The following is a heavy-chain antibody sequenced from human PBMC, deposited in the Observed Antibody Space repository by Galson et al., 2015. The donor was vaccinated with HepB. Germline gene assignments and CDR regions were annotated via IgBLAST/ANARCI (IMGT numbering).Heavy chain of an antibody. D-gene: IGHD6-25*01. CDR1: GFTSSSYG. J-gene: IGHJ6*03. V-gene: IGHV3-30*18. Sequence: SLRLSCAASGFTSSSYGMHWVRQAPGKGLEWVAVISYDGSNKYYADSVKGRFTISRDNSKNTLYLQMNSLRAEDTAVYYCAKKAATKYYVDVWGKGTTVTVSS. CDR2: ISYDGSNK. CDR3: AKKAATKYYVDV.